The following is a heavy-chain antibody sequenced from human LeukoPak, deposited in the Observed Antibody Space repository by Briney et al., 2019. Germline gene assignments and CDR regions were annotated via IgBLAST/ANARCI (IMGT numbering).Heavy chain of an antibody. Sequence: GGSLRLSCAASGFTVSSNYMSWVRQAPGEGLEWVSVIYSGGSTYYADSVKGRFTISRDNSKNTLYLQMNSLRAEDTAVYYCATSFYDSSGYYRVDWGQGTLVTVSS. CDR1: GFTVSSNY. J-gene: IGHJ4*02. V-gene: IGHV3-53*01. D-gene: IGHD3-22*01. CDR2: IYSGGST. CDR3: ATSFYDSSGYYRVD.